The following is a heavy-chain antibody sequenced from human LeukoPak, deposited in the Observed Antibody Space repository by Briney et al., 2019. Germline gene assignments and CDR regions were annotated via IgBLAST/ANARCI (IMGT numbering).Heavy chain of an antibody. CDR3: ARALIAVAGRPYYFDY. Sequence: ASVKVSCKASGGTFSSYAISWVRQAPGQGLEWMGGIIPIFGTANYAQKFQGRVTITTDESTSTAYTELSSLRSEDTAVYYCARALIAVAGRPYYFDYWGQGTLVTVSS. V-gene: IGHV1-69*05. CDR1: GGTFSSYA. J-gene: IGHJ4*02. CDR2: IIPIFGTA. D-gene: IGHD6-19*01.